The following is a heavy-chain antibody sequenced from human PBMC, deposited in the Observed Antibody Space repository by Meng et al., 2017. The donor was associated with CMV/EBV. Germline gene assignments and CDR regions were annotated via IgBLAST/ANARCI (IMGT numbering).Heavy chain of an antibody. Sequence: GGSLRLSCTASGFNFSDYDMNWVRQAPGKGLEWVSSISGTTSFIYYADSLKGRFTVSRDNAKNSLYLQMNSLRAEDTALYYCAKDAVGATDLYYFDYWGQGTLVTVSS. CDR2: ISGTTSFI. V-gene: IGHV3-21*04. D-gene: IGHD1-26*01. J-gene: IGHJ4*02. CDR3: AKDAVGATDLYYFDY. CDR1: GFNFSDYD.